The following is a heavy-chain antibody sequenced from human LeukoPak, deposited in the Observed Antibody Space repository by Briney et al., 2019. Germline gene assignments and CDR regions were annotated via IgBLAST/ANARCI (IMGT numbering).Heavy chain of an antibody. CDR1: GFTFSSFG. CDR2: ISGGGAST. D-gene: IGHD3-10*01. V-gene: IGHV3-23*01. Sequence: PGGSLRLSCAASGFTFSSFGMNWVRQTPWKGLEWVSSISGGGASTYYADSVKGRFTISRDNSKNTLYLQMNSLRAEDTAVYYCTKKAYYGSGSAFDYWGQGTLVTVSS. J-gene: IGHJ4*02. CDR3: TKKAYYGSGSAFDY.